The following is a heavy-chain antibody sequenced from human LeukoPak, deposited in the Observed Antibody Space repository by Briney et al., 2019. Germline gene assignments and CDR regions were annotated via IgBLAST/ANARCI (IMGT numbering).Heavy chain of an antibody. V-gene: IGHV3-30*18. CDR1: GFTFSPYP. CDR2: IAYDGGNI. J-gene: IGHJ3*02. D-gene: IGHD2-2*01. CDR3: AKSPYCSSTSCYRGYAFDI. Sequence: GGSLRLSCATSGFTFSPYPMHWVRQAPGKGLEWVAVIAYDGGNIFYAPSVRGRFTISRDNSKNTLYLQMNSLRAEDTAVYYCAKSPYCSSTSCYRGYAFDIWGQGTMVTVSS.